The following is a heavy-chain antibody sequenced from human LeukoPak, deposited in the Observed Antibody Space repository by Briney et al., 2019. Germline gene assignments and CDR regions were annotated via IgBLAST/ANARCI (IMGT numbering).Heavy chain of an antibody. CDR3: AKENSGSYFYFDY. CDR2: INAGNGNT. J-gene: IGHJ4*02. V-gene: IGHV1-3*01. Sequence: VASVKVSCKASGYTFTSYAMHWVRQAPGQRLEWMGWINAGNGNTKYSQKFQGRVTITRDTSASTAYMELSSLRAEDTAVFYCAKENSGSYFYFDYWGQGTLVTVSS. D-gene: IGHD1-26*01. CDR1: GYTFTSYA.